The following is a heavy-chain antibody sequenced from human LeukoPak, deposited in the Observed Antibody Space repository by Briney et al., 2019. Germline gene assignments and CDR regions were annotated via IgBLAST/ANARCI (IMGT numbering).Heavy chain of an antibody. CDR2: INHSGST. V-gene: IGHV4-34*01. D-gene: IGHD3-3*01. J-gene: IGHJ4*02. CDR1: GFSFSNHG. Sequence: GSLRLSCAASGFSFSNHGIHWVRQPPGKGLEWIGEINHSGSTNYNPSLKSRVTISVDTSKNQFSLKLSSVTAADTAVYYCARRITIFGVVDYWGQGTLVTVSS. CDR3: ARRITIFGVVDY.